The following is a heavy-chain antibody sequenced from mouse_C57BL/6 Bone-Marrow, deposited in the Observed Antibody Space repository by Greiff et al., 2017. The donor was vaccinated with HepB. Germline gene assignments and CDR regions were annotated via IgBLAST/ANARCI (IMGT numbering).Heavy chain of an antibody. J-gene: IGHJ1*03. CDR2: IYPGDGDT. D-gene: IGHD1-1*01. CDR1: GYAFSSYW. V-gene: IGHV1-80*01. Sequence: VQLQQSGAELVKPGASVKISCKASGYAFSSYWMNWVKQRPGKGLEWIGQIYPGDGDTNYNGKFKGKATLTADKSSSTAYMQLSSLTSEDSADYFCARRYGSSYVEWYFDVWGTGTTVTVSS. CDR3: ARRYGSSYVEWYFDV.